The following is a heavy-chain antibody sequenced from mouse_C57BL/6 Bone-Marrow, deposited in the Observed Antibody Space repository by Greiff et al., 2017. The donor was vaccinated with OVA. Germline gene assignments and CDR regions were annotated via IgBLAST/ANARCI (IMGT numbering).Heavy chain of an antibody. CDR3: ARFYYYGSSYGY. D-gene: IGHD1-1*01. V-gene: IGHV1-64*01. CDR2: IHPNSGST. CDR1: GYTFTSYW. J-gene: IGHJ2*01. Sequence: QVQLQQPGAELVKPGASVKLSCKASGYTFTSYWMHWVKQRPGQGLEWIGMIHPNSGSTNYNEKFKSKGTLTVDKSSSTAYMQLSSLTSEDSAVYYCARFYYYGSSYGYWGQGTTLTVSS.